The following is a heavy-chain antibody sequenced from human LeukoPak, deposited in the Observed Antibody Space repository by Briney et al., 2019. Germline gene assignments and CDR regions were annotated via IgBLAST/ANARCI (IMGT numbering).Heavy chain of an antibody. J-gene: IGHJ5*02. D-gene: IGHD1-7*01. V-gene: IGHV3-30*18. Sequence: PGGSLRLSCAASGFTFSSYGMHWVRQAPGKGLGWVAVISYDGSNKYYADSVKGRFTISRDNSKNTLYLQMNSLRAEDTAVYYCAKEGLYNWNYELSYWFDPWGQGTLVTVSS. CDR2: ISYDGSNK. CDR3: AKEGLYNWNYELSYWFDP. CDR1: GFTFSSYG.